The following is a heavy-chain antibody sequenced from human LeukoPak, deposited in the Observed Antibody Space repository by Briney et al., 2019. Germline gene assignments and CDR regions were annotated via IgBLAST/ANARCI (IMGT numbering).Heavy chain of an antibody. CDR1: GGTFINYG. CDR3: ARVSGTYDVYYFYMGV. V-gene: IGHV1-18*01. J-gene: IGHJ6*03. Sequence: ASVKVSCKPSGGTFINYGFSWVRQAPGQGLEWMGWISSYSGDPNYAQKFQGRITMTTDPSTSSAYMEMKNLRFDDTAVYYCARVSGTYDVYYFYMGVWGKGTTVIVSS. CDR2: ISSYSGDP. D-gene: IGHD1-26*01.